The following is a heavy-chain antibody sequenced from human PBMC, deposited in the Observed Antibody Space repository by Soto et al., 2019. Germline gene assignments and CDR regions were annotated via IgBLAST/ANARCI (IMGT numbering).Heavy chain of an antibody. V-gene: IGHV1-2*02. CDR3: AKIGSDSSSLSYYYYGMDV. Sequence: VLVKVSCKASGYTFTGYYMHWVRQAPGQGLEWMGWINPNSGGTNYAQKFQGRVTMTRDTSISTAYMELSRLRSDDTAVYYCAKIGSDSSSLSYYYYGMDVWGQGTTVTVSS. J-gene: IGHJ6*02. CDR2: INPNSGGT. D-gene: IGHD6-13*01. CDR1: GYTFTGYY.